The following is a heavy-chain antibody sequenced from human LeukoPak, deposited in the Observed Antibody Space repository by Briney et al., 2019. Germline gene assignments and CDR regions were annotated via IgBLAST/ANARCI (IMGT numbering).Heavy chain of an antibody. D-gene: IGHD3-10*01. CDR3: ASFRFPRALNCYGSGSYGPFSMDV. CDR1: GGSISSYY. J-gene: IGHJ6*02. Sequence: SETLSLTCNVSGGSISSYYWSWIRQPPGKGVECTGYLNYSGSTNYNPSLKSRVTISVDTSEDQFSLKLGSVNAAGTAVYYCASFRFPRALNCYGSGSYGPFSMDVWGQGTTLTVCS. V-gene: IGHV4-59*01. CDR2: LNYSGST.